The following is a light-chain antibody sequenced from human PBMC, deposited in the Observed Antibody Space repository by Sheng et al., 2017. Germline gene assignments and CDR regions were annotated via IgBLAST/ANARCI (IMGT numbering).Light chain of an antibody. V-gene: IGLV1-40*01. Sequence: QSVLTQPPSVSGAPGQRVTISCTGSSSNIGAGYDVHWYQQLPGTAPKLVIYDNNNRPSGVPGRFSGSASGTSASLAITGLQAEDEADYYCSSYTSSSSVVFGGGTKLTVL. CDR3: SSYTSSSSVV. CDR1: SSNIGAGYD. J-gene: IGLJ2*01. CDR2: DNN.